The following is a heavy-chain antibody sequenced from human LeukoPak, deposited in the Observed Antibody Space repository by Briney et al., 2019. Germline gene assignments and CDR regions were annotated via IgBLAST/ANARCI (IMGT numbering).Heavy chain of an antibody. V-gene: IGHV1-18*01. J-gene: IGHJ4*02. CDR2: ISAYNGNT. CDR1: GYTFTSYC. D-gene: IGHD2-21*02. CDR3: ASHAIIVVVTAIDY. Sequence: ASVKVSCKPSGYTFTSYCISWVRQAPGQGLEWMGWISAYNGNTNYAQKLQGRVTMTTDTSTSTAYMELRSLRSDDTAVYYCASHAIIVVVTAIDYWGQGTLVTVSS.